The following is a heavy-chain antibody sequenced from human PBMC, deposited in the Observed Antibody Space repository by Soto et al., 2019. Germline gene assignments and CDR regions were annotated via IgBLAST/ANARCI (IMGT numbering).Heavy chain of an antibody. J-gene: IGHJ6*02. CDR3: ASGAVADDYYYYGMDV. Sequence: SETLSLTCAVYGGSFSGYYWSWIRQPPWKGLEWIGEINHSGSTNYNPSLKSRVTISVDTSKNQFSLKLSSVTAADTAVYYCASGAVADDYYYYGMDVWGQGTTVTVSS. V-gene: IGHV4-34*01. CDR1: GGSFSGYY. CDR2: INHSGST. D-gene: IGHD6-19*01.